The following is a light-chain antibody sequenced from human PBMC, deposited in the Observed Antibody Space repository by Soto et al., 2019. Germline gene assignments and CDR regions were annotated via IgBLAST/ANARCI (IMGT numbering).Light chain of an antibody. CDR2: KAS. CDR1: QNIGSW. V-gene: IGKV1-5*03. CDR3: QHYNSYSEA. Sequence: DIQMTQSPSTLSASVGDRVTITCRASQNIGSWLAWYQQKPGKAPKLLIYKASTLKSGVPSRFSGSGSGTEFTLTISSLQPDDFATYYCQHYNSYSEAFGQGTKVDIK. J-gene: IGKJ1*01.